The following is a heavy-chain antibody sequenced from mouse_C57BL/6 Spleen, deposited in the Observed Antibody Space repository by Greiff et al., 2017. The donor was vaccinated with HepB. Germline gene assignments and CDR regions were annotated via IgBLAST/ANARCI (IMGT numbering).Heavy chain of an antibody. CDR2: ITPNYVTT. J-gene: IGHJ4*01. D-gene: IGHD2-3*01. V-gene: IGHV1-39*01. Sequence: PLQQSVPELVTPGSSVQISCQASGYSFPDYNLNWVKQRNGPSLEWLGVITPNYVTTSYNQTFKGKATLTVDQSSSTAYMQLNSLTSEDSAVYYCARGDDGYYGVYAMDYWGQGTSVTVSS. CDR3: ARGDDGYYGVYAMDY. CDR1: GYSFPDYN.